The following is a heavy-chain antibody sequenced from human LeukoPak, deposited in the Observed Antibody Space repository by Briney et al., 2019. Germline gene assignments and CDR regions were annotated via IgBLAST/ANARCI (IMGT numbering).Heavy chain of an antibody. J-gene: IGHJ5*02. Sequence: AASVKVSCKASGYTFTSYDINWVRQAPGQGLEWMGWMNPNSGNTGYAQKFQGRVTMTRNTSISTAYMELSSLRSEDPAVYYCARGLWFGELLDWFDPWGQGTLVTVSS. CDR3: ARGLWFGELLDWFDP. CDR2: MNPNSGNT. CDR1: GYTFTSYD. V-gene: IGHV1-8*01. D-gene: IGHD3-10*01.